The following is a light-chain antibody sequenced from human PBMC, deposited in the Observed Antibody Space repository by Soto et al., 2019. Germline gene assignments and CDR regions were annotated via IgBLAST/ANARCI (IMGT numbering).Light chain of an antibody. V-gene: IGKV3-11*01. J-gene: IGKJ3*01. Sequence: EIVLTQSPATLSLSPGERATLTCRASQNINSYLAWYQQKPGQAPRLLIHDASYRATGLPARFSGSGSGTDFTLTISSLEPEDFAVYYCQHRDTFTFGPGTKVDI. CDR1: QNINSY. CDR2: DAS. CDR3: QHRDTFT.